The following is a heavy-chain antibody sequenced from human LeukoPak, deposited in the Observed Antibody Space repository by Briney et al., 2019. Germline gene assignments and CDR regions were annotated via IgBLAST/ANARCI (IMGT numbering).Heavy chain of an antibody. D-gene: IGHD3-10*01. CDR2: INPNSGGT. CDR3: AREGISMVQATKGSWFDP. V-gene: IGHV1-2*02. CDR1: VYTFTGYY. J-gene: IGHJ5*02. Sequence: ASVKVSCKASVYTFTGYYMHWVRQAPGQGLEWMGWINPNSGGTNYAQKFQGRVTMTRETSISTAYMELSRLRSDDKAVYYCAREGISMVQATKGSWFDPWGQGTMVTVSS.